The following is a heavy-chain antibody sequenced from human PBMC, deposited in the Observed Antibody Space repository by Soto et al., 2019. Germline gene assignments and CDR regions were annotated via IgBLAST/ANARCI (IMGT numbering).Heavy chain of an antibody. Sequence: PSETLSLTCTVSCGSISSYYWSWIRQPPGKGLEWIGYIYYSGSTNYNPSLKSRVTISVDTSKNQFSLKLSSVTAADTAVYYCARGGYSSGWYNHYYYYGMDVWGQGTTVTVSS. CDR1: CGSISSYY. CDR2: IYYSGST. J-gene: IGHJ6*02. CDR3: ARGGYSSGWYNHYYYYGMDV. D-gene: IGHD6-19*01. V-gene: IGHV4-59*01.